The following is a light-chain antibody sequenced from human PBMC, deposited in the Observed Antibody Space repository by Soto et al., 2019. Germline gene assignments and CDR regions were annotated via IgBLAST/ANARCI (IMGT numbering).Light chain of an antibody. CDR1: QSVSNNY. CDR2: GSS. Sequence: EVVLTQSPGTLSLSPGERATLSCRASQSVSNNYFAWYQQKPGQAPRLLIFGSSDRATGITDRFSGSGSETDFTLTISRLEPEDFAVYYCQQYGSSPPYTFGQGTKLEIK. J-gene: IGKJ2*01. V-gene: IGKV3-20*01. CDR3: QQYGSSPPYT.